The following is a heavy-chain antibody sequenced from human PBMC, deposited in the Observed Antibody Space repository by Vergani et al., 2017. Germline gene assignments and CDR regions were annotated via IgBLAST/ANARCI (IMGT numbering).Heavy chain of an antibody. CDR2: IYYSGST. J-gene: IGHJ6*02. CDR1: GGSISSYY. Sequence: QVQLQESGPGLVKPSETLPLTCTVSGGSISSYYWSWIRQPPGKGLEWIGYIYYSGSTNYNPSLKSRVTISVDTSKNQFSLKLSSVTAADTAVYYCARESPYGDSGMDVWGQGTTVTVSS. CDR3: ARESPYGDSGMDV. V-gene: IGHV4-59*01. D-gene: IGHD4-17*01.